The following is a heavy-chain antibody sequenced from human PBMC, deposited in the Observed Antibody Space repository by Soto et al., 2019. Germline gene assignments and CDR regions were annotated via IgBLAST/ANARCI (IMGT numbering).Heavy chain of an antibody. J-gene: IGHJ6*03. D-gene: IGHD2-2*01. V-gene: IGHV4-31*02. CDR2: IYYSGTT. Sequence: WTWIRQHPGKGLEWIGYIYYSGTTYYNPSLKSRVIISVDTSKNQFSLKLTSVTAADTAVYYCARVGCSSTSCLYYYYYYMDVWGKGTTVTVSS. CDR3: ARVGCSSTSCLYYYYYYMDV.